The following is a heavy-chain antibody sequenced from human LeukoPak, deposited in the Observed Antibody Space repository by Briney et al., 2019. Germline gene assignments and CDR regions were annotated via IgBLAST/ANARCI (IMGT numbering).Heavy chain of an antibody. CDR1: GFTFSSCA. CDR2: ISYEGSNK. J-gene: IGHJ4*02. Sequence: GWGVRLSCAASGFTFSSCALQGVGQAAGRGREGVAGISYEGSNKYYADSVKGRFTISRDNSKNTLYLQMNSLRAEDTAVYYCARAAAQQQLVFPFDYWGQGTLVTVSS. CDR3: ARAAAQQQLVFPFDY. V-gene: IGHV3-30-3*01. D-gene: IGHD6-13*01.